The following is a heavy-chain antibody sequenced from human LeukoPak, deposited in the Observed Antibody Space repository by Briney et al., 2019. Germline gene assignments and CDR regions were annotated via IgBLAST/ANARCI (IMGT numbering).Heavy chain of an antibody. Sequence: GGSLRLSCAASGFTFSSYEMNWVRQAPGKGLQWVSSISSSGSYIYYGDSVKGRFTISRDNAKKSLFLQMNSLSAEDTAVYYCARTRADNILTGDFDYWGQGTLVTVSS. J-gene: IGHJ4*02. CDR3: ARTRADNILTGDFDY. CDR1: GFTFSSYE. D-gene: IGHD3-9*01. V-gene: IGHV3-21*01. CDR2: ISSSGSYI.